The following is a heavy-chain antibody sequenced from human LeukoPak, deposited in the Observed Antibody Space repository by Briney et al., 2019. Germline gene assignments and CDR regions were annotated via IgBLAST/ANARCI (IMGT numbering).Heavy chain of an antibody. J-gene: IGHJ4*02. CDR2: ISYDGSNK. CDR3: ARDPGLRYFDWLPRYYFDY. D-gene: IGHD3-9*01. CDR1: GFTFSSYA. Sequence: GGSLRLSCAASGFTFSSYAMHWVRQAPGKGLEWVAVISYDGSNKYYADSVKGRFTISRDNSKNTLYLQMNSLRAEDTAVYYCARDPGLRYFDWLPRYYFDYWGQGTLVTVSS. V-gene: IGHV3-30-3*01.